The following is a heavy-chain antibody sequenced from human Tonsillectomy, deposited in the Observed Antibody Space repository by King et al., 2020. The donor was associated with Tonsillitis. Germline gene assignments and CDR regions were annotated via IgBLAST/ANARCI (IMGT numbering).Heavy chain of an antibody. CDR2: INHSGTT. CDR3: ARGPLPIFGVVFTPPTNFDH. Sequence: VQLQQWGAGLLKPSETLSLTCAVSGGSFSAHSWSWIRQPPGKGLEWIGEINHSGTTYYNPSLKSRVTISADTSKNQFSLKLSSVTAADTAVYYCARGPLPIFGVVFTPPTNFDHWGQGTLVTVS. V-gene: IGHV4-34*01. J-gene: IGHJ4*02. D-gene: IGHD3-3*02. CDR1: GGSFSAHS.